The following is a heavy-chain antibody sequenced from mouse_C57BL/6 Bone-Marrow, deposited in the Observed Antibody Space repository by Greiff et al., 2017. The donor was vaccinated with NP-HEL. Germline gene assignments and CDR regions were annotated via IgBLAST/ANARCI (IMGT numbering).Heavy chain of an antibody. CDR1: GYTFTDYY. J-gene: IGHJ2*01. D-gene: IGHD3-3*01. CDR3: AREGRNYFDY. V-gene: IGHV1-26*01. CDR2: INPNNGGT. Sequence: VQLQQSGPELVKPGASVKISCKASGYTFTDYYMNWVKQSPGKSLEWIGDINPNNGGTSYNQKFKGKATLTVDKSSSTAYMELRSLTSEDSAVYYCAREGRNYFDYWGQGTTLTVSA.